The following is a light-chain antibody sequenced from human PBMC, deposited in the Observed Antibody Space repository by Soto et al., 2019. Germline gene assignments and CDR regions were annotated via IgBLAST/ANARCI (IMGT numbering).Light chain of an antibody. CDR1: SSDVGTYNL. J-gene: IGLJ2*01. V-gene: IGLV2-23*01. CDR3: CSYAGSRTVV. Sequence: QSVLTQPASVSGSPGPSITISCTGTSSDVGTYNLVSWYQQHPGKAPKLMIYEGSKRPSGVSNRLSGSKSGNTASLTISGLQAEDEADYYCCSYAGSRTVVFGGGTKVTVL. CDR2: EGS.